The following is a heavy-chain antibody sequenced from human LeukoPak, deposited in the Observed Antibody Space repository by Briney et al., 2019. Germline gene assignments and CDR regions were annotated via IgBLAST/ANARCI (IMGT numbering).Heavy chain of an antibody. V-gene: IGHV3-20*04. D-gene: IGHD3-22*01. CDR1: GFTFDDYA. CDR3: ARPLDGSSGYWDY. J-gene: IGHJ4*02. CDR2: INWNGGST. Sequence: PGRSLRLSCAASGFTFDDYAMHWVRQAPGKGLEWVSGINWNGGSTGYADSVKGRFTISRDNAKNSLYLQMNSLRAEDTALYYCARPLDGSSGYWDYWGQGTLVTVSS.